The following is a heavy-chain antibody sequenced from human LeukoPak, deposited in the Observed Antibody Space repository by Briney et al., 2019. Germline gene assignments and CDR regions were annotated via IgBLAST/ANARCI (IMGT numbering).Heavy chain of an antibody. D-gene: IGHD3-3*01. Sequence: SETLSLTCTVSGGSISSYYWSWIRQPPGKGLEWIGYIYYSGSTNYNPSLGSRVTISVDTSKNQFSLNLSSVTAADTAVYYCARAGYDFWIPYWGQGTLVTVSS. CDR3: ARAGYDFWIPY. CDR1: GGSISSYY. J-gene: IGHJ4*02. CDR2: IYYSGST. V-gene: IGHV4-59*01.